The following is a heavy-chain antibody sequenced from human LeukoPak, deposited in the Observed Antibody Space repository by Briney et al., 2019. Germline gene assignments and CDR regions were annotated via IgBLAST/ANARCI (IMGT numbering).Heavy chain of an antibody. CDR1: GGSISSGGSY. Sequence: SETLSLTCSVSGGSISSGGSYWSWIRQHPGKGLEWIGSIFYSGDTYYTPSLKSRLTISVDTSETQFSLKLSSVTAADTAVYYCARMWNGMDVWGQGTTVTVSS. V-gene: IGHV4-31*03. D-gene: IGHD2-21*01. CDR3: ARMWNGMDV. CDR2: IFYSGDT. J-gene: IGHJ6*02.